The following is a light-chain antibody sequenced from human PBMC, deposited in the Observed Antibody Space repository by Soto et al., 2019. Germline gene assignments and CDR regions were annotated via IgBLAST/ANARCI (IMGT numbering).Light chain of an antibody. Sequence: DIQMTQSPSSVSASVGDRVTITCRASQGVSTWLAWYQQKPGKAPNLLIYTASSLQSGVPSRFSGSGSGTDFTLTINGLQTEDFATYYCQQAASFPITFGQGTRVEIK. J-gene: IGKJ5*01. CDR3: QQAASFPIT. CDR2: TAS. V-gene: IGKV1-12*01. CDR1: QGVSTW.